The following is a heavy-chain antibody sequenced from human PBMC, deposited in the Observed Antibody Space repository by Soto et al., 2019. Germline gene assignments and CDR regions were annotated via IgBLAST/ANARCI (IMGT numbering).Heavy chain of an antibody. Sequence: SETLSLTCTVSGGSISSSSYYWGWIRQPPGKGLEWIGSIYYSGSTYYNPSLKSRVTISVDTSKNQFSLKLSSVTAADTAVYYCARVKYSSSSVRGSWFDPWGQGTLVTVSS. CDR2: IYYSGST. CDR1: GGSISSSSYY. D-gene: IGHD6-6*01. V-gene: IGHV4-39*01. J-gene: IGHJ5*02. CDR3: ARVKYSSSSVRGSWFDP.